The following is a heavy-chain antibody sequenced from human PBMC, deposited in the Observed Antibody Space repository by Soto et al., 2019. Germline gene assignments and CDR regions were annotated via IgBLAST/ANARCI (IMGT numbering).Heavy chain of an antibody. D-gene: IGHD3-16*01. CDR2: VYYSGST. J-gene: IGHJ4*02. V-gene: IGHV4-61*01. Sequence: QVQLQESGPGLVKPSETLSLTCTVSGGSVSSSTYYWNWIRQPPGKGLEWIGLVYYSGSTNYNPSLKSRVTMSVDTSKNQFFLNLHSVTAADTAVYYCARPFWGEVGPSFDYWGQGTLVTVSS. CDR1: GGSVSSSTYY. CDR3: ARPFWGEVGPSFDY.